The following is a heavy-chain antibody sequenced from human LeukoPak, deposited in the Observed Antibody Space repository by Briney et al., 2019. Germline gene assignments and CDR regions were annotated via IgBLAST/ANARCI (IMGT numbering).Heavy chain of an antibody. D-gene: IGHD3-3*01. J-gene: IGHJ4*02. CDR3: AKDLWKADY. V-gene: IGHV3-30*14. CDR2: ISYDGSNK. CDR1: GFTFSSYA. Sequence: GALRLSCAASGFTFSSYAMHWVRQAPGKGLEWVAVISYDGSNKYYADSVKGRFTIFRDNSKNTLYLQMNSLRAEDTAVYYCAKDLWKADYWGQGTLVTVSS.